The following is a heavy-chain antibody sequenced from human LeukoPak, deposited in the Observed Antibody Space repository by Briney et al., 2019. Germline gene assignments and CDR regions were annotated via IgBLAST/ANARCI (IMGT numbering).Heavy chain of an antibody. D-gene: IGHD3-16*01. CDR2: IVVGSGNT. Sequence: SVKVSCKASGFTFTSSAMQWVRHARGQRRESIGCIVVGSGNTNYAQQSQERVTITRDMSKSTGYMELSSLRSEETAVYYCAADGHDLQARVGGGYSYGMHVWGQGTTVTVSS. CDR1: GFTFTSSA. V-gene: IGHV1-58*02. J-gene: IGHJ6*02. CDR3: AADGHDLQARVGGGYSYGMHV.